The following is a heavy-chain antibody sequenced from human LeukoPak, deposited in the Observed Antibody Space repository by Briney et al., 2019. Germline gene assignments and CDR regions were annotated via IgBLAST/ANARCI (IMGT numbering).Heavy chain of an antibody. Sequence: SETLSLTCAVYGGSFSGYYWSWIRQPPGKGLEWIGEINHSGSTNYNPSLKSRVTISVDTSKNQFSLKLSSVTAADTAVYYCARALLNCGGDCYPYYFDYWGQGTLVTVSS. D-gene: IGHD2-21*01. CDR2: INHSGST. CDR1: GGSFSGYY. V-gene: IGHV4-34*01. CDR3: ARALLNCGGDCYPYYFDY. J-gene: IGHJ4*02.